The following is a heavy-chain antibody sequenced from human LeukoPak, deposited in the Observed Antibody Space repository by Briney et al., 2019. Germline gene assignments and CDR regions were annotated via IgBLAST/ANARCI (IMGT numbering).Heavy chain of an antibody. Sequence: ASVKVSCKASGYTFTSYGINWVRQATGQGLEWMGWMNPNSGNTGYAQKFQGRVTMTRNTSISTAYMELSSLRSEDTAVYYCAREGYCSSTSCPGDAFDIWGQGTMVTVSS. J-gene: IGHJ3*02. D-gene: IGHD2-2*01. CDR3: AREGYCSSTSCPGDAFDI. CDR1: GYTFTSYG. CDR2: MNPNSGNT. V-gene: IGHV1-8*02.